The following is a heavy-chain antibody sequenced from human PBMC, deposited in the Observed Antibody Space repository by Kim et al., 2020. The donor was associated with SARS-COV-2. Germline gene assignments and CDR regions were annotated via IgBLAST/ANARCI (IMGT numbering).Heavy chain of an antibody. D-gene: IGHD5-18*01. CDR1: GGTFSSYA. CDR3: AREGGGYSYEYYFDY. CDR2: IIPIFGTA. V-gene: IGHV1-69*13. Sequence: SVKVSCKASGGTFSSYAISWVRQAPGQGLEWMGGIIPIFGTANYAQKFQGRVTITADESTSTAYMELSSLRSEDTAVYYCAREGGGYSYEYYFDYWGQGTLVTVSS. J-gene: IGHJ4*02.